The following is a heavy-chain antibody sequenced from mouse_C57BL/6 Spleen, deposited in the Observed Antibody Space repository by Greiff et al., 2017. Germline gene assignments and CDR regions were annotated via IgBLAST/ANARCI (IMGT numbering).Heavy chain of an antibody. CDR1: GFTFNTYA. D-gene: IGHD2-4*01. CDR3: VRGEDYDLYYAMDY. Sequence: EVMLVESGGGLVQPKGSLKLSCAASGFTFNTYAMHWVRQAPGKGLEWVARIRSKSSNYATYYADSVKDRFTISRDDSQSMLYLQMNNLKTEDTAMYYCVRGEDYDLYYAMDYWGQGTSVTVSS. V-gene: IGHV10-3*01. CDR2: IRSKSSNYAT. J-gene: IGHJ4*01.